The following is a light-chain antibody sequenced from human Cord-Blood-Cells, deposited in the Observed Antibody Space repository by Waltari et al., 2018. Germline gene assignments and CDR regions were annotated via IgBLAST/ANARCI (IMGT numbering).Light chain of an antibody. CDR3: QQSYSTPCS. J-gene: IGKJ2*04. Sequence: DIQMTQSPSSLSASVGDRVTITCRASQSISSYVNWYQQKPGKAPKLLIYAASSLQSGVPSRFSCSGSGTDFTLTISSLQPEDFATYYCQQSYSTPCSFGQGTKLEIK. CDR2: AAS. V-gene: IGKV1-39*01. CDR1: QSISSY.